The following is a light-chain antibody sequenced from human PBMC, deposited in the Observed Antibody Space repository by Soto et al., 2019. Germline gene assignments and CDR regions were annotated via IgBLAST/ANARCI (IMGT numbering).Light chain of an antibody. Sequence: SQTPLFPSTMTASVGDRDTITCRARQSSTSCLAWYLQKPGQAPKLLIYGASRLESGVPSRFSGSGSGTEFSLTISRLQPDDFATYYCQQSYSSPRTFGRGTKVDIK. J-gene: IGKJ1*01. CDR2: GAS. V-gene: IGKV1-5*01. CDR3: QQSYSSPRT. CDR1: QSSTSC.